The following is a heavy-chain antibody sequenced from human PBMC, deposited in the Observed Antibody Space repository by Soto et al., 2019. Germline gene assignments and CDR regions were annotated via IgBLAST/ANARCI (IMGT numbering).Heavy chain of an antibody. CDR1: GYSISSGYY. D-gene: IGHD2-15*01. J-gene: IGHJ5*02. CDR3: ARGYCSGGSCLLGVYWFDP. Sequence: SETLSLTCAVSGYSISSGYYWGWIRQPPGKGLEWIGSIYHSGSTYYNPSLKSRVTISVDTSKNQFSLKLSSVTAADTAVYYCARGYCSGGSCLLGVYWFDPWGQGTLVTVSS. CDR2: IYHSGST. V-gene: IGHV4-38-2*01.